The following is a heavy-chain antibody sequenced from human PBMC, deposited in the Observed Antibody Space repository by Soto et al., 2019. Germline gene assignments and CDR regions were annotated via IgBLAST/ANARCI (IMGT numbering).Heavy chain of an antibody. J-gene: IGHJ4*02. CDR1: GFTFDDYA. CDR3: AKESSELVLSY. D-gene: IGHD6-13*01. CDR2: ISWNSGSI. Sequence: GGSLRLSCAASGFTFDDYAMHWVRQAPGKGLEWVSGISWNSGSIGYADSVKGRFTISRDNSKNTLYLQMNSLRAEDTAVYYCAKESSELVLSYWGQGTLVTVSS. V-gene: IGHV3-9*01.